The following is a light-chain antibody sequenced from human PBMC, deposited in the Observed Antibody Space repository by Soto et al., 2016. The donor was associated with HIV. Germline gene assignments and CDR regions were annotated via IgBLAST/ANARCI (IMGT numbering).Light chain of an antibody. CDR2: AAS. CDR1: QDISIF. CDR3: QQYYSSPLT. J-gene: IGKJ4*01. Sequence: DIQMTQSPSSLSASVGDRVTITCRASQDISIFLAWYQQRPENAPKSLIFAASNLHTGVPSRFSGSGSGTDFTLTITSLQPEDFATYYCQQYYSSPLTFGGGTKVEIK. V-gene: IGKV1D-16*01.